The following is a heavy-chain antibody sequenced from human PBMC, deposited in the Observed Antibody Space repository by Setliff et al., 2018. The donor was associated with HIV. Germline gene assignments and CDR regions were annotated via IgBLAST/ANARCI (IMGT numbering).Heavy chain of an antibody. CDR1: GFTFSSYG. Sequence: PGGSLRLSCAASGFTFSSYGMHWVRQAPGKGLEWVAIIWYDGSSKYYADSVKGRFTISRDTAKNSLYLQMNSLRAEDTAVYYCARYARVPQFWGQGTLVTVSS. J-gene: IGHJ4*02. V-gene: IGHV3-33*01. D-gene: IGHD1-1*01. CDR3: ARYARVPQF. CDR2: IWYDGSSK.